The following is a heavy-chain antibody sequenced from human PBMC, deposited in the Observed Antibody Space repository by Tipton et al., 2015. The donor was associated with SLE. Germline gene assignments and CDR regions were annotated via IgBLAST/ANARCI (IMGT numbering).Heavy chain of an antibody. V-gene: IGHV4-39*07. D-gene: IGHD3-16*01. J-gene: IGHJ4*02. Sequence: TLSLTCTVSGGSVSSTGSYWGWIRQPPGKGLEWFGSIYSNGYTYYNPSLKSRVTISLDTSKNQFSLKPSSATAADTAMYYCARHWGLSEPVDYWGQGTLVTVSS. CDR2: IYSNGYT. CDR3: ARHWGLSEPVDY. CDR1: GGSVSSTGSY.